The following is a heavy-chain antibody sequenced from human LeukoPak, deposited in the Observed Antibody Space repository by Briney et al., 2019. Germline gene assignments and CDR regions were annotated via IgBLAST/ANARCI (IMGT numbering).Heavy chain of an antibody. CDR3: AKDISSGWYPYYYYGMDV. CDR2: ISWNSGSI. J-gene: IGHJ6*02. Sequence: LSGGSLRLSCAASGFTFDDYATHWVRQAPGKGLEWVSGISWNSGSIGYADSVKGRFTISRDNAKNSLYLQMNSLRAEDTALYYCAKDISSGWYPYYYYGMDVWGQGTTVTVSS. V-gene: IGHV3-9*01. D-gene: IGHD6-19*01. CDR1: GFTFDDYA.